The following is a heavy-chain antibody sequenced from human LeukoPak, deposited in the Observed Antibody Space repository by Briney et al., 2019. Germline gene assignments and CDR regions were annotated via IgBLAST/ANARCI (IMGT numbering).Heavy chain of an antibody. Sequence: GGSLRLSCAASGFTFSGYWMHWVRQAPGKGLVWVSRVNSDGYSITYADSVKGRFTISRDNAKNTLYLQMNSLIAEDTAVYFCTRAGYSSGFDSWGQGTLVTVSS. D-gene: IGHD6-19*01. CDR1: GFTFSGYW. V-gene: IGHV3-74*03. J-gene: IGHJ5*01. CDR2: VNSDGYSI. CDR3: TRAGYSSGFDS.